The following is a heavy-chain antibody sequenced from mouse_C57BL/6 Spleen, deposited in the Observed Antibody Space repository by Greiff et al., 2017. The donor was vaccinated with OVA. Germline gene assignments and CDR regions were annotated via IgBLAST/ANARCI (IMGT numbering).Heavy chain of an antibody. CDR3: ARRTGGYFDV. J-gene: IGHJ1*03. CDR2: ISSVSSTI. CDR1: GFTFSDYG. Sequence: EVQLVESGGGLVKPGGSLKLSCAASGFTFSDYGMHWVRQAPEKGLEWVAYISSVSSTIYYADTVKGRFTISRDNAKNTLFLQMTSLRSEDTAMYYCARRTGGYFDVWGTGTTVTVSS. V-gene: IGHV5-17*01.